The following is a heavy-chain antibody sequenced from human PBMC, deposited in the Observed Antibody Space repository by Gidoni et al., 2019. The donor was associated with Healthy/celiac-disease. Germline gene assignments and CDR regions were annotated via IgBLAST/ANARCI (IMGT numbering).Heavy chain of an antibody. D-gene: IGHD6-13*01. Sequence: EVQLVQSGAEVKKPGESLKIYCKGSGYSFTSYWIGWVRQMPGKGRAGMGIIYPGDSDTRYSPSFQGQVTISADKSISTAYLQWSSLKASDTAMYYCARGPGTGSWYGVWFDPWGQGTLVTVSS. CDR3: ARGPGTGSWYGVWFDP. CDR2: IYPGDSDT. J-gene: IGHJ5*02. CDR1: GYSFTSYW. V-gene: IGHV5-51*01.